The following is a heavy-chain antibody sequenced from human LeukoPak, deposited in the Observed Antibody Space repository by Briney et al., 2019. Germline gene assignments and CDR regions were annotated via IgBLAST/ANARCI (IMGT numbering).Heavy chain of an antibody. J-gene: IGHJ4*02. D-gene: IGHD4-17*01. CDR1: GGSISRDSYY. V-gene: IGHV4-61*02. CDR3: ARENPQTDDYGDYYYFDY. Sequence: PSETLSLTCTVSGGSISRDSYYWSCIRQPAGKGLEWIGRIYTSGSTNYNPSLKSRVTISVDTSKNQFSLKLSSVTAADTAVYYCARENPQTDDYGDYYYFDYWGQGTLVTVSS. CDR2: IYTSGST.